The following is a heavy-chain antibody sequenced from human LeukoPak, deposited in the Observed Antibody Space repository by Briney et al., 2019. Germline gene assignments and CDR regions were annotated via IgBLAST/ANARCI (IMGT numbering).Heavy chain of an antibody. CDR3: ARGAPGGSCGY. CDR2: IIPILGIA. V-gene: IGHV1-69*04. Sequence: SVKVSCKASGGTFSSYAISWVRQAPGQGLEWMGRIIPILGIANYAQKFQGRVTITADKSASTAYMELSSLRSEDTAVYYCARGAPGGSCGYWGQGTLVTVSS. CDR1: GGTFSSYA. D-gene: IGHD2-15*01. J-gene: IGHJ4*02.